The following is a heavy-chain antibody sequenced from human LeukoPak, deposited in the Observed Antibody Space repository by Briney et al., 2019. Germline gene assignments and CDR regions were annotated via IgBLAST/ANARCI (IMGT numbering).Heavy chain of an antibody. CDR2: VYYSGST. CDR1: GGSISSYF. V-gene: IGHV4-59*01. Sequence: SETLSLTCTVSGGSISSYFWTWIRQPPGKGLEWIGYVYYSGSTNYNPSLKSRVTISVDTSKNEFSLKVSSVLAADTAVYYCAKSYYYDSSGSYYFDYWGQGTLVTVSS. J-gene: IGHJ4*02. CDR3: AKSYYYDSSGSYYFDY. D-gene: IGHD3-22*01.